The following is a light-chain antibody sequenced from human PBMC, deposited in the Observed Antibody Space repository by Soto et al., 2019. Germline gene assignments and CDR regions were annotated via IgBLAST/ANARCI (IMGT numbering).Light chain of an antibody. J-gene: IGKJ2*01. CDR2: DAS. Sequence: EIVLTQSPATLSLSPGERATLSCRASQSVSSYLAWYQQKPGQAPRLLIYDASNRATGIPARFSGSGSGTDFTLTISSLEPEDFAVYYCQQLSNWPPYTFGQGTKLAIK. V-gene: IGKV3-11*01. CDR1: QSVSSY. CDR3: QQLSNWPPYT.